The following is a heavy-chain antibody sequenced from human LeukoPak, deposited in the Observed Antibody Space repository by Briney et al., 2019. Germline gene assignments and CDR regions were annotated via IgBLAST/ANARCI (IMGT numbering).Heavy chain of an antibody. Sequence: ASVKVSCKASGYTFTSYGISWVRQAPGQGLEWMGWISAYNGNTNYAQKLQGRVTMTTDTSTSTAYMELRSLRSDDTAVYYCARGRQYDFWSGSNWFDPWGQGTLVTVSS. J-gene: IGHJ5*02. CDR3: ARGRQYDFWSGSNWFDP. CDR1: GYTFTSYG. V-gene: IGHV1-18*01. CDR2: ISAYNGNT. D-gene: IGHD3-3*01.